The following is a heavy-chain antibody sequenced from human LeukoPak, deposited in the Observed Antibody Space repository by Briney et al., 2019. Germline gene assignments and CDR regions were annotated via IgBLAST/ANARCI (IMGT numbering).Heavy chain of an antibody. Sequence: SETLSLTCTVSGGSISSYYWSWIRQPAGKGLEWIGRTYTSGGTNYNPSLKSRVTMSVDTSKHQFSLKLSSVPAADTDVYYCARLKLGTLSLPDAFDIWGQGTMVTVSS. D-gene: IGHD1-26*01. V-gene: IGHV4-4*07. CDR1: GGSISSYY. J-gene: IGHJ3*02. CDR2: TYTSGGT. CDR3: ARLKLGTLSLPDAFDI.